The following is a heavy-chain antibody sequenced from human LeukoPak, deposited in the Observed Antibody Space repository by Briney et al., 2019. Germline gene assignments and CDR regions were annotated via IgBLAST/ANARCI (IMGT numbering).Heavy chain of an antibody. Sequence: GGSLRLSCAASGFTFSIYPMRWARQPPGKGLELVSGISGSSESKYYAASVKGRFTISRDNSKNTLYIQMNSLRAEDTAVYYCARDHGSGSTDYFDYWGQGTLVTVSS. CDR1: GFTFSIYP. V-gene: IGHV3-23*01. J-gene: IGHJ4*02. CDR2: ISGSSESK. CDR3: ARDHGSGSTDYFDY. D-gene: IGHD3-22*01.